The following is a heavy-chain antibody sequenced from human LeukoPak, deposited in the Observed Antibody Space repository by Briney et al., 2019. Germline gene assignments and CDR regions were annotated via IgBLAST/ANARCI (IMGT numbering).Heavy chain of an antibody. CDR2: IYYSGST. J-gene: IGHJ4*02. D-gene: IGHD6-6*01. Sequence: SETLSLTCTVSGGSITNYYWSWIRQSAGKGLEWIGYIYYSGSTNYNPSLKSRVTISVDTSKNQFSLKLSSVTAADTAVYYCARGSTDDYFDYWGQGTLVTVSS. V-gene: IGHV4-59*08. CDR3: ARGSTDDYFDY. CDR1: GGSITNYY.